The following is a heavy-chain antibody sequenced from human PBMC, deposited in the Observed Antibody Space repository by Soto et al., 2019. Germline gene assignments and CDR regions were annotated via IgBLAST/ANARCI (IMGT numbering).Heavy chain of an antibody. CDR3: ARPFGVAAAGPFDY. CDR2: IYYSGST. V-gene: IGHV4-31*03. D-gene: IGHD6-13*01. J-gene: IGHJ4*02. Sequence: SETLSLPCTVSGGSIHSGGYNWSWFRQHPGKGLEWIGYIYYSGSTYYNPSLKSRVTISVDTSKNQFSLKLSSVTAADTAVYYCARPFGVAAAGPFDYWGQGTLVT. CDR1: GGSIHSGGYN.